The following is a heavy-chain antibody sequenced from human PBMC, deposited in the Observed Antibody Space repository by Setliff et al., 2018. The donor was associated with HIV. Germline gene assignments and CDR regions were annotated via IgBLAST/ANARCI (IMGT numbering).Heavy chain of an antibody. V-gene: IGHV4-39*01. CDR3: ARVQMAYAAFDV. Sequence: SETLSLTCTVSGGSITSSSYYWGWIRQPPGKGLEWIGNIHYSGSTYYNPSLNSRVTISVDTSMNQFSLKLNSVTAADTAVYYCARVQMAYAAFDVWGQGTMVTVSS. CDR1: GGSITSSSYY. D-gene: IGHD4-17*01. J-gene: IGHJ3*01. CDR2: IHYSGST.